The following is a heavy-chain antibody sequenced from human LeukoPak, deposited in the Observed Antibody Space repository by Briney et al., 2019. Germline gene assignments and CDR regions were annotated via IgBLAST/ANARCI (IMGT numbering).Heavy chain of an antibody. CDR1: GYTFTGYY. Sequence: ASVKVSCKASGYTFTGYYMHWVRQAPGQGLEWMGWINPDSGSTSYVQKFQGRVTMSRDTSTSTVYMDLSSLRSEDTAVYYCARSRISRLLRLDYWGQGTLVTVSS. CDR2: INPDSGST. CDR3: ARSRISRLLRLDY. J-gene: IGHJ4*02. V-gene: IGHV1-46*01. D-gene: IGHD2-21*02.